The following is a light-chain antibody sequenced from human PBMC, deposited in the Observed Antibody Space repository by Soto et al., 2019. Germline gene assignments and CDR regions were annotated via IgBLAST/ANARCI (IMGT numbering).Light chain of an antibody. Sequence: DIVMTQSPATLSVSPGERVPLSCRASRTVSTNLAWYQQKPGQAPRLLIYYTSTRATGIPARFSGSGSDKEFTLTISSLQSDDSAVYYCQQYNNWPPGATFGPGTKVEIK. J-gene: IGKJ3*01. V-gene: IGKV3-15*01. CDR3: QQYNNWPPGAT. CDR2: YTS. CDR1: RTVSTN.